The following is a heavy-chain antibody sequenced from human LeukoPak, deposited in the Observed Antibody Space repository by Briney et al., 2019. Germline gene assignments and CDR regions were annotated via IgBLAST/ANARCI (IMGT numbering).Heavy chain of an antibody. D-gene: IGHD2-15*01. J-gene: IGHJ4*02. V-gene: IGHV1-8*01. CDR1: GYTFTSYD. Sequence: ASVKVSCKASGYTFTSYDINWVRQATGQGLEWMGWMNPNSGNTGYAQKFQGRVTMTRNTSISTAYMVLSSLRSEDTAVYYCARSPRYCSGGSCYSLFDYWGQGTLVTVSS. CDR3: ARSPRYCSGGSCYSLFDY. CDR2: MNPNSGNT.